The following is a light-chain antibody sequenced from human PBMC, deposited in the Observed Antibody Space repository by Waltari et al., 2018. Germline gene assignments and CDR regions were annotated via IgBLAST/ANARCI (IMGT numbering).Light chain of an antibody. CDR3: QHYVRLPAT. CDR2: GAS. J-gene: IGKJ1*01. V-gene: IGKV3-20*01. CDR1: QSVSRTV. Sequence: SCRASQSVSRTVAWYQQKPGHAPRLLIYGASTRATGIPDRFSGGGSGTDFSLTISRLEPEDFAVYYCQHYVRLPATFGQGTKVEIK.